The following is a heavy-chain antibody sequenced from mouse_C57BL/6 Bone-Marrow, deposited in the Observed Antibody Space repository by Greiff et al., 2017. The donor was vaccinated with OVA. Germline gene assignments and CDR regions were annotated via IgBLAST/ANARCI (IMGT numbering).Heavy chain of an antibody. J-gene: IGHJ3*01. CDR1: GYTFTSYW. V-gene: IGHV1-7*01. CDR3: AGLGAWFAY. D-gene: IGHD2-4*01. CDR2: INPSSGYT. Sequence: VQLQQSGADLAKPGASVKLSCKASGYTFTSYWMHWVKQRPGQGLEWIGYINPSSGYTKYTQKFKDKATLTADKSSSTAYMQLCSLTSEDSAVYYCAGLGAWFAYWGQGTLVTVSA.